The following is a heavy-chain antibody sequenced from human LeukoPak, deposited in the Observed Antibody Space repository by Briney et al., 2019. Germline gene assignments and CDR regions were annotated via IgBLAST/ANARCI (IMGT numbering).Heavy chain of an antibody. CDR2: INAGNGNT. D-gene: IGHD5-18*01. CDR3: ARADAREYSYGPAKSPKFDY. Sequence: ASVTVSCKASGYTFTSYAMHWVRQAPGQRLEWMGWINAGNGNTKYSQKFQGRVTITRDTSASTAYMELSSLRSEDTAVYYCARADAREYSYGPAKSPKFDYWGRGTLVTVSS. CDR1: GYTFTSYA. V-gene: IGHV1-3*01. J-gene: IGHJ4*02.